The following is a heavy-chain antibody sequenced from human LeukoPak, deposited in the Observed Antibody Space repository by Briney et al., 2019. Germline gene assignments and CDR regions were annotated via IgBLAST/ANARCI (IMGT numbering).Heavy chain of an antibody. Sequence: PGGSLRLSCSASGFTFKKYAMHWVRQAPGKGLEYVSAINSNGGRTYYAGSVKGRFTISRDNSKNTLFLQMSSLRVEDTAVYYCVKDLYYDNSGYYSGAFDYWGQGTLVTVSS. V-gene: IGHV3-64D*06. CDR1: GFTFKKYA. D-gene: IGHD3-22*01. CDR3: VKDLYYDNSGYYSGAFDY. J-gene: IGHJ4*02. CDR2: INSNGGRT.